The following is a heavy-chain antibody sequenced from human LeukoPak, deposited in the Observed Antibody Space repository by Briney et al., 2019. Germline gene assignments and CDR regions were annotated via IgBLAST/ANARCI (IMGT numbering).Heavy chain of an antibody. CDR2: INHSGST. D-gene: IGHD2-2*01. J-gene: IGHJ4*02. V-gene: IGHV4-34*01. CDR3: ERGLRYCSSTSCLYYFDY. CDR1: GGSFSGYY. Sequence: PSETLSLTCAVYGGSFSGYYWSWIRQPPGKGLEWIGEINHSGSTNYNPSLKSQVTISVDTSKNQFSLKLSSVTAADTAVYYCERGLRYCSSTSCLYYFDYWGQGTLVTVSS.